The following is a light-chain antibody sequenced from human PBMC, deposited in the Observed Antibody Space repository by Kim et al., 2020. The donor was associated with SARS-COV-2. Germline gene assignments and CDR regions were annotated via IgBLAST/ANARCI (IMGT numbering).Light chain of an antibody. V-gene: IGKV1-5*03. CDR3: QQYNSYPYT. CDR2: KAS. Sequence: DIQMTQSPSTLSASVGDRVTITCRASQSISTWLAWYQQKPGKAPKLLIYKASSLESGVPSRFSGSGSGTEFTLTISSLQPDDFATYYCQQYNSYPYTFGQGTKLEIK. J-gene: IGKJ2*01. CDR1: QSISTW.